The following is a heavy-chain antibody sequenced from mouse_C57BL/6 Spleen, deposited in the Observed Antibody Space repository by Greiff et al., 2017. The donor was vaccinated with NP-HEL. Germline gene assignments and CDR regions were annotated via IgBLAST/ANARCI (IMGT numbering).Heavy chain of an antibody. CDR1: GYSFTDYN. V-gene: IGHV1-39*01. CDR2: INPNYGTT. D-gene: IGHD4-1*01. Sequence: PLQQSGPALVKPGASVKISCKASGYSFTDYNMTWVKQSNGKSLEWIGVINPNYGTTSYNQKFKGKATLTVDQSSSTAYMQLNSLTSEDSAVYYCAREGTGTPFFDYWGQGTTLTVSS. CDR3: AREGTGTPFFDY. J-gene: IGHJ2*01.